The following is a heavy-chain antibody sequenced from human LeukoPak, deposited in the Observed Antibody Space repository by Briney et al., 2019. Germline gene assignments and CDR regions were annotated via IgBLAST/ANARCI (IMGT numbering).Heavy chain of an antibody. Sequence: GGSLRLSCAASGFTFSNYWMSWVRQAPGKGLEWVSYISNTDETRTYADSVKGRFTISRDNAKNSLHLEMNSLRAEDTAVYYCAREIVSAVAGNFDYWGQGTLVTVSS. CDR3: AREIVSAVAGNFDY. D-gene: IGHD6-19*01. CDR2: ISNTDETR. CDR1: GFTFSNYW. J-gene: IGHJ4*02. V-gene: IGHV3-48*04.